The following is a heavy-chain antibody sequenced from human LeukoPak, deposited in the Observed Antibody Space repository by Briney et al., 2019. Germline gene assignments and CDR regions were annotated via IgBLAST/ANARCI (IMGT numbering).Heavy chain of an antibody. CDR2: IYYSGST. J-gene: IGHJ4*02. Sequence: SETLSLTCTVSGGSISNYYWSWIRQPPGKGLEWIADIYYSGSTNYNPSLKSRVTISVDTSKNQFSLKVSSVTAADTVVYYCARAPQWAAAGTFDYWGQGTLVTVSS. CDR3: ARAPQWAAAGTFDY. CDR1: GGSISNYY. D-gene: IGHD6-13*01. V-gene: IGHV4-59*01.